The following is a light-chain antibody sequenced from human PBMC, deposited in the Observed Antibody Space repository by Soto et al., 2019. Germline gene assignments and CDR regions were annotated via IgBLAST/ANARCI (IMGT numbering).Light chain of an antibody. V-gene: IGLV2-8*01. CDR3: RSYAGSNNAV. Sequence: QSALTQPPSASGSPGQSVTISCTGTSSDVGGYNYVSWYQQHPGKAPKLMIYEVSKRPSGVPDRFSGSKSGNTASLTVSGLQAEDEADYYCRSYAGSNNAVFCRGTKVTVL. CDR1: SSDVGGYNY. CDR2: EVS. J-gene: IGLJ2*01.